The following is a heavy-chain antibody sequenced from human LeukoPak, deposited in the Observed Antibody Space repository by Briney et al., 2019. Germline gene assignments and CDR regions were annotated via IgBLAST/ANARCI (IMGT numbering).Heavy chain of an antibody. CDR3: ARHRYDFWSGYCN. V-gene: IGHV4-39*01. Sequence: SETLSLTCTVSGGSISSSSYYWGWIRQPPGKGLEWIGSIYDSGSTYYNPSLKSRITISVDTSKNQFSLKLSSVTAADTAEYYCARHRYDFWSGYCNWGQGTLVTVSS. J-gene: IGHJ4*02. CDR1: GGSISSSSYY. CDR2: IYDSGST. D-gene: IGHD3/OR15-3a*01.